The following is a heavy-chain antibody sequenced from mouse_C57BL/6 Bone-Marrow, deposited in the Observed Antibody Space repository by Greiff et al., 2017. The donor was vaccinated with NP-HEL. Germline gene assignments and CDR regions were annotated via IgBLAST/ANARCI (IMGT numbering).Heavy chain of an antibody. V-gene: IGHV1-69*01. CDR3: ARGLANWDWFAY. Sequence: QVQLKQPGAELVMPGASVKLSCKASGYTFTSYWMHWVKQRPGQGLEWIGEIDPSDSYTNYNQKFKGKSTLTVDKSSSTAYMQLSSLTSEDSAVYYCARGLANWDWFAYWGQGTLVTVSA. J-gene: IGHJ3*01. CDR1: GYTFTSYW. CDR2: IDPSDSYT. D-gene: IGHD4-1*01.